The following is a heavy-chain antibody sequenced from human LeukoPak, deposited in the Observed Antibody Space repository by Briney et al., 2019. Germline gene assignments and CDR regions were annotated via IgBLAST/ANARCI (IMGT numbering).Heavy chain of an antibody. V-gene: IGHV3-11*01. CDR3: ARGGKATVVTM. CDR1: GFTFSDKY. J-gene: IGHJ4*02. CDR2: ISDSGSTI. Sequence: PGGSLRLSCAASGFTFSDKYMSWIRQAPGEGLEWVSYISDSGSTIKYADSVKGRFTISRDNAKNSLYLQMNSLRAEDTAVYFCARGGKATVVTMWGQGILVTVSS. D-gene: IGHD4-23*01.